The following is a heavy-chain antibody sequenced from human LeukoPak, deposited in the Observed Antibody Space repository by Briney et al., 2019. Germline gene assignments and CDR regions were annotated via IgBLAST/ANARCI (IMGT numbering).Heavy chain of an antibody. CDR2: IPYDGSNK. D-gene: IGHD2-2*01. Sequence: GGSLRLSCAASGFTFSSYGMHWVRQAPGKGLEWVAVIPYDGSNKYYADSVKGRFTISRDNSKNTLYLQMNSLRAEDTAVYYCAKGGYQLLPIDYWGQGTLVTVSS. J-gene: IGHJ4*02. V-gene: IGHV3-30*18. CDR3: AKGGYQLLPIDY. CDR1: GFTFSSYG.